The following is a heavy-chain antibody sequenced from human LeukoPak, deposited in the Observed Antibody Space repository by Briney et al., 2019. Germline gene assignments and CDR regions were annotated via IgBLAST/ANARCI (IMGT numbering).Heavy chain of an antibody. Sequence: GGSLRLSCAASGFTVSSNYMSWVRQAPGKGLEWVANIKQDGSEKNYVDSVKGRFTISRDNAKNLMSLQMNSLRAEDTAVYFCTREGILAGVDYWGQGTLVTVSS. CDR3: TREGILAGVDY. D-gene: IGHD6-13*01. J-gene: IGHJ4*02. V-gene: IGHV3-7*01. CDR2: IKQDGSEK. CDR1: GFTVSSNY.